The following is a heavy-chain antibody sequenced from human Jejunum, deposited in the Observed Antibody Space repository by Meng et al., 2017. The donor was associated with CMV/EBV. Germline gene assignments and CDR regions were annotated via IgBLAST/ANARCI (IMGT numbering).Heavy chain of an antibody. J-gene: IGHJ4*02. V-gene: IGHV4-39*07. Sequence: VSGGSFSSSDYYWDWVRQPPGKGLEWIGTIYYRGDTYYSPSLESRLSISVDTSKNHFSLRLRSVTAADTAVYYCARVTVVSQRFDYWGQGTLVTVSS. D-gene: IGHD6-25*01. CDR1: GGSFSSSDYY. CDR2: IYYRGDT. CDR3: ARVTVVSQRFDY.